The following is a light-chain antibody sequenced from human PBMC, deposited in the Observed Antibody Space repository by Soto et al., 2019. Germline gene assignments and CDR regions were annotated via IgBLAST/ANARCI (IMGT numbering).Light chain of an antibody. CDR1: QTVLYSSNNKNY. V-gene: IGKV4-1*01. Sequence: DIVMTQSPDSLTECLGERATINCKSSQTVLYSSNNKNYLAWYQHKPGQPPKLLIYWASTREFGVPDRFSGSGSATDFTLTISSLQAEDVAVYYCQQYYTTPRTFGQGTKVEIK. CDR2: WAS. CDR3: QQYYTTPRT. J-gene: IGKJ1*01.